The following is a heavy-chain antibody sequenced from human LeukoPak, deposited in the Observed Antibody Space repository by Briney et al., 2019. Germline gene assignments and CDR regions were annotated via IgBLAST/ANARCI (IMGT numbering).Heavy chain of an antibody. J-gene: IGHJ6*03. CDR3: ARDQRDAYNYYYYMDV. Sequence: GGSLSLSFAASGFPFNNYAMAWVRPAPGKGLEWVSAIICSGNNPFYADSVKGRFTTSRDNSKNTLYLQMNSLRAEDTAVYYCARDQRDAYNYYYYMDVWGKGTTVTVSS. D-gene: IGHD5-24*01. CDR1: GFPFNNYA. V-gene: IGHV3-23*01. CDR2: IICSGNNP.